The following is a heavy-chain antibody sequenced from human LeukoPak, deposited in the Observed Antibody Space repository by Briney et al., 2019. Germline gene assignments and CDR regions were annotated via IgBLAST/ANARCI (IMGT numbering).Heavy chain of an antibody. V-gene: IGHV3-30-3*01. Sequence: GGSLKLSCAASGFTFSSYAMHWVRQAPGMGLEWVAVISYDGSNKYYADSVKGRFTISRDNSKNTLYLQMNSLRAEDTAVYYCARDRGGDWFDPWGQGTLVTVSS. J-gene: IGHJ5*02. CDR2: ISYDGSNK. CDR1: GFTFSSYA. CDR3: ARDRGGDWFDP. D-gene: IGHD3-10*01.